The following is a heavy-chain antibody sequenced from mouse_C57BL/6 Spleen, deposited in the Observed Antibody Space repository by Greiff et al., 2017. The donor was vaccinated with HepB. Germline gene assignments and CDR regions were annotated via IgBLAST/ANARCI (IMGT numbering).Heavy chain of an antibody. V-gene: IGHV1-64*01. D-gene: IGHD4-1*01. CDR3: ARRLNWDDYYFDY. Sequence: QVQLQQSGAELVKPGASVKLSCKASGYTFTSYWMHWVKQRPGQGLEWIGMIHPNSGSTNYNEKFKSKATLTVDKSSSTAYMQLSSLTSEDSAVYYCARRLNWDDYYFDYWGQGTALTVSS. J-gene: IGHJ2*01. CDR2: IHPNSGST. CDR1: GYTFTSYW.